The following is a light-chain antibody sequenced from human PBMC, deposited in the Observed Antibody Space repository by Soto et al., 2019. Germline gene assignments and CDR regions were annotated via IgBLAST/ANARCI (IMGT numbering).Light chain of an antibody. V-gene: IGKV1-5*03. CDR2: KAS. Sequence: DLQETQSPSTLSASVGDRVTITCRASQNISRWLAWYQQKPGKAPKFLIYKASGLEIGVPSRFSGSGSGTEFTLTISSLQPDDFATYYCQQYHNYSPLTFGGGTKVDIK. CDR3: QQYHNYSPLT. J-gene: IGKJ4*01. CDR1: QNISRW.